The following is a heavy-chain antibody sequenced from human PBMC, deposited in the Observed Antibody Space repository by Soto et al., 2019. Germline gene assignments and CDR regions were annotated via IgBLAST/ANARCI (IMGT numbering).Heavy chain of an antibody. CDR1: GFTFSSYA. V-gene: IGHV3-23*01. J-gene: IGHJ4*02. CDR2: ISGSGGST. Sequence: GGSLRLSCAASGFTFSSYAMSWVRQAPGTGLEWVSAISGSGGSTYYADSVKGRFTISRDNSKNTLYLQMNSLRAEDTAVYYCAKVGYYDSSGYLRPGSFDYWGQGTLVTVSS. CDR3: AKVGYYDSSGYLRPGSFDY. D-gene: IGHD3-22*01.